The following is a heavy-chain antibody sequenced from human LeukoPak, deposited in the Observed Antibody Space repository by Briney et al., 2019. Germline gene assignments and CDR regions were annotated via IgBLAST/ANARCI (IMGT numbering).Heavy chain of an antibody. CDR2: ISSSGSTI. D-gene: IGHD1-20*01. Sequence: PGGSLRLSCAASGFTFSDYYVSWIRQAPGKGLAWVSYISSSGSTIYYADSVKGRFTISRDNAKNSLYLQMNSLRAEDTAVYYCARAKYNWNPIDYWGQGTLVTVSS. J-gene: IGHJ4*02. CDR3: ARAKYNWNPIDY. CDR1: GFTFSDYY. V-gene: IGHV3-11*01.